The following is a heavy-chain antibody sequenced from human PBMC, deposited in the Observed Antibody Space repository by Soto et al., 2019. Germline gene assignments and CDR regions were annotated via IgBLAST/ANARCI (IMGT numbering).Heavy chain of an antibody. CDR1: GFTFSDYY. V-gene: IGHV3-11*05. Sequence: GGSLRLSCAASGFTFSDYYMSWIRQAPGKGLEWVSYISSSSTYTNYADSVKGRFTISRDNAKNSLYLQMNSLRAEDTAVYYCVRDRLDYGMEVWGQGTAVTVSS. J-gene: IGHJ6*02. CDR3: VRDRLDYGMEV. CDR2: ISSSSTYT. D-gene: IGHD3-9*01.